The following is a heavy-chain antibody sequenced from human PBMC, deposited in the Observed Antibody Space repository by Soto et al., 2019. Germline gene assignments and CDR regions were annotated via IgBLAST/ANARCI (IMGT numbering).Heavy chain of an antibody. Sequence: SETLSLTCTVSGGSIHSYYWAWIRRPPGKELQWLGYIYYTGTTRYNPSLTSRVTMSVDTSNNQFSLKLKSATAADTAVYYCARAHDFWGGRQQPIDSWGQGTLVTAPQ. CDR3: ARAHDFWGGRQQPIDS. V-gene: IGHV4-59*12. CDR2: IYYTGTT. J-gene: IGHJ4*02. CDR1: GGSIHSYY. D-gene: IGHD3-3*01.